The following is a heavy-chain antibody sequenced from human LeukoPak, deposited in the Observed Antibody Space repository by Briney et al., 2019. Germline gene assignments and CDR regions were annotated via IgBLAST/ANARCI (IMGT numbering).Heavy chain of an antibody. Sequence: GESLKISCKGSGYSFTCYWIGWVRQMPGKGLEWMGTIYPGDSDTRYSPSFQGQVTISADKSISTAYLQWSSLKASDTAMYYCARVVGATTFFYYYYMDVWGKGTTVTASS. D-gene: IGHD1-26*01. V-gene: IGHV5-51*01. CDR1: GYSFTCYW. CDR2: IYPGDSDT. CDR3: ARVVGATTFFYYYYMDV. J-gene: IGHJ6*03.